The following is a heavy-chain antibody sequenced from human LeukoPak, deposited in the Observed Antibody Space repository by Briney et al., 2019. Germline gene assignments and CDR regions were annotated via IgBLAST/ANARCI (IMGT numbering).Heavy chain of an antibody. CDR3: AKVIRGGDYVLPSYYYGMDV. D-gene: IGHD4-17*01. Sequence: GGSLRLSCAASGFTFSSYALYWVRQAPGKGLEWVSGMTGSGGSTYYADSVKGRFTISRDNSKNTLYLQMNSLRAEDTAVYYCAKVIRGGDYVLPSYYYGMDVWGKGTTVTVPS. V-gene: IGHV3-23*01. CDR1: GFTFSSYA. J-gene: IGHJ6*04. CDR2: MTGSGGST.